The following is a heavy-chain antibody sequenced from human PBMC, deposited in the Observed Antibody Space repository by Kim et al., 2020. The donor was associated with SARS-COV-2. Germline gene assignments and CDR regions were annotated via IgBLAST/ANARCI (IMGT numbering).Heavy chain of an antibody. D-gene: IGHD3-22*01. Sequence: YAASVKGRFTISRDDSKNTAYLQMNSLKTEDTAVYYCTIHWDYYDSSDDYWGQGTLVTVSS. J-gene: IGHJ4*02. V-gene: IGHV3-73*01. CDR3: TIHWDYYDSSDDY.